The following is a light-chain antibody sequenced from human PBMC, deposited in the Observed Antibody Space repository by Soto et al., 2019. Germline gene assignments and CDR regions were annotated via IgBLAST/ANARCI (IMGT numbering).Light chain of an antibody. CDR2: GAS. V-gene: IGKV3-20*01. Sequence: EIVLTQSPGTLSLSPGERATLSCRASQSVSSSYLAWYQQKPGQAPRLLIYGASGRATGIPDRFSGSGSGTDFTLTISRLEPEDFAVYYCQQYGSSPPLTLGEGTRLDIK. CDR1: QSVSSSY. J-gene: IGKJ5*01. CDR3: QQYGSSPPLT.